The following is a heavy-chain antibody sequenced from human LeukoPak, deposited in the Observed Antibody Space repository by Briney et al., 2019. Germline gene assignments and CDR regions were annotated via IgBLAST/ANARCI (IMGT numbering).Heavy chain of an antibody. CDR2: ISGSGGST. V-gene: IGHV3-23*01. J-gene: IGHJ4*02. D-gene: IGHD2-15*01. CDR1: GFTFSSYA. Sequence: GRSLRLSCAASGFTFSSYAMSWVRQAPGKGLEWVSAISGSGGSTYYADSVKGRFTISRDNSKNTLYLQMNSLRAEDTAVYYCAKRESCSGGSCYSPHFDYWGQGTLVTVSS. CDR3: AKRESCSGGSCYSPHFDY.